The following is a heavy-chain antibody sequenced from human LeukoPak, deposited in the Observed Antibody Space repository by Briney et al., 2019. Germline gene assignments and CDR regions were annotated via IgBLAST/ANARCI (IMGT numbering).Heavy chain of an antibody. CDR2: IPSDESNK. J-gene: IGHJ4*02. D-gene: IGHD6-19*01. V-gene: IGHV3-30*02. CDR1: GFTFSNYG. Sequence: GGSLRLSCSASGFTFSNYGIHWVRQAPGKGLEFVAFIPSDESNKYYADSVKGRFTISRDNSQNTLYLQMNSLRPEDTAVYFCAKDGVAYSTGWYCDYWGQGTLVTVSS. CDR3: AKDGVAYSTGWYCDY.